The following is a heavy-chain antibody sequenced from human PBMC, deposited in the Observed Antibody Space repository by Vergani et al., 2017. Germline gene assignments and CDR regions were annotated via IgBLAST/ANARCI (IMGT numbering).Heavy chain of an antibody. CDR3: ARDGSRRDTAMVRDFDY. Sequence: QVQLVQSGAEVKKPGASVKVSCKASGYTFTSYYMHWVRQAPGQGLEWMGIINPSGGSTSYAQKFQGRVTMTRDTSTSTVYMELSILRSEDTAVYYCARDGSRRDTAMVRDFDYWGQGTLVTVSS. V-gene: IGHV1-46*01. D-gene: IGHD5-18*01. J-gene: IGHJ4*02. CDR2: INPSGGST. CDR1: GYTFTSYY.